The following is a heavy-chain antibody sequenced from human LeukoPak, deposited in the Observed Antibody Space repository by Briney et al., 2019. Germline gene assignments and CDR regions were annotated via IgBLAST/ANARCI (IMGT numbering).Heavy chain of an antibody. V-gene: IGHV1-18*01. Sequence: ASVKVSCKASGYTFTSYGISWVRQAPGQGLEWMGWISAYNGNTNYAQKLQGRVTMTTDTSTSTAYMELRSLRSDDTAVYYCARVEDSSGYDQTFDYWGQGTLVTVSS. CDR2: ISAYNGNT. J-gene: IGHJ4*02. CDR3: ARVEDSSGYDQTFDY. D-gene: IGHD3-22*01. CDR1: GYTFTSYG.